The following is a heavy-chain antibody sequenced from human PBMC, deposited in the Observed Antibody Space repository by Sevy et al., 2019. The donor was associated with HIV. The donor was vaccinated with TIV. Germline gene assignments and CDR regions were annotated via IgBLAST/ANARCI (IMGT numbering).Heavy chain of an antibody. CDR2: IYQSGGI. J-gene: IGHJ4*02. Sequence: SETLSLTCTVSGSSIDSGYYWGWFRQAPGKVLEWIATIYQSGGIYYNPSLNSRVTVSVDTAKNQFSLKLKVVTAAGTAVYYCVTIGGDYWGQGTLVTVSS. V-gene: IGHV4-38-2*02. CDR3: VTIGGDY. CDR1: GSSIDSGYY. D-gene: IGHD2-15*01.